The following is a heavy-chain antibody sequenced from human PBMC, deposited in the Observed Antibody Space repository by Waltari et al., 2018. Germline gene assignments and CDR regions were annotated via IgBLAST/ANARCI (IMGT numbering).Heavy chain of an antibody. CDR1: GGSFSGYY. Sequence: QVQLQQWGAGLLKPSETLSLTCAVYGGSFSGYYWSWIRQPPGKGLEWIGEINHSGSTNYNPSRKSRVTISVDTSKNQFSLKLSSVTAADTAVYYCARGRYGSFDYWGQGTLVTVSS. CDR2: INHSGST. D-gene: IGHD1-1*01. V-gene: IGHV4-34*01. CDR3: ARGRYGSFDY. J-gene: IGHJ4*02.